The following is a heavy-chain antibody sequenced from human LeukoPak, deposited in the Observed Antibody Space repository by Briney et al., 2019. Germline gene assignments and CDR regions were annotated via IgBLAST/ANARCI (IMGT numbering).Heavy chain of an antibody. V-gene: IGHV3-74*01. Sequence: GGSLRLSCAASGFTFSSNWMNWVRHAPGKGVGWVSRINSDGSDTNYAASVKGPFTISRDNAKNMLYLQMSSLRVEDTAVYYCARDPGSSSHDWYFDLWGPGTLVTVSS. CDR3: ARDPGSSSHDWYFDL. D-gene: IGHD6-6*01. J-gene: IGHJ2*01. CDR1: GFTFSSNW. CDR2: INSDGSDT.